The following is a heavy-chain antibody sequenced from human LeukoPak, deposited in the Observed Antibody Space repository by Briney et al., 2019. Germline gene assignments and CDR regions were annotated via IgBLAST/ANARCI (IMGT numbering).Heavy chain of an antibody. J-gene: IGHJ4*02. CDR1: GGTFSSYA. CDR3: ASGPNDPEGRFDY. CDR2: IIPIFGTA. Sequence: SVKVSCKASGGTFSSYAISWVRQAPGQGLEWMGRIIPIFGTANYAQKFQGRVTITADKSTSTAYMELSSLRYEDTAVYYCASGPNDPEGRFDYWGQGTLVTVSS. V-gene: IGHV1-69*06.